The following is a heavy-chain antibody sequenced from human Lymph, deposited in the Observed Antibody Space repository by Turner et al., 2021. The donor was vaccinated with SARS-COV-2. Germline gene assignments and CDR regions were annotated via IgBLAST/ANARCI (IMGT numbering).Heavy chain of an antibody. Sequence: HVQLQESGPGLVRPSETLSLTCTVSGGSISSYYWSWIRQPQGKGLEWIGYIHYSGSTNYNLSLKSRVTISVDTSKNQFSLKLSSVTAADTAVYYCARHGFSGWYGGGMDVWGQGTTVTVS. V-gene: IGHV4-59*08. CDR3: ARHGFSGWYGGGMDV. D-gene: IGHD6-19*01. CDR2: IHYSGST. J-gene: IGHJ6*02. CDR1: GGSISSYY.